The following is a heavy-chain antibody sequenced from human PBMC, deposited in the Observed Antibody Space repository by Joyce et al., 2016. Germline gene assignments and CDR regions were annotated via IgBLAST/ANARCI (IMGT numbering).Heavy chain of an antibody. CDR3: ARGGASYDSTGFFSS. V-gene: IGHV3-66*02. CDR2: TYTDNSK. D-gene: IGHD3-22*01. Sequence: EVHLVESGGDLVQPGGSLRLSCAASGFNVETNYMAWVRQAPGKVLECVSITYTDNSKYYTDSVTGRFTISKDISKNALYLQMKNVRPEDTAIYYCARGGASYDSTGFFSSWGQGTLVTVSS. J-gene: IGHJ4*02. CDR1: GFNVETNY.